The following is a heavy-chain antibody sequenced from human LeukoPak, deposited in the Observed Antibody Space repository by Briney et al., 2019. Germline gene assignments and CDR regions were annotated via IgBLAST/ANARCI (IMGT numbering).Heavy chain of an antibody. Sequence: GGSLRLSCAASGFTFSSYEMNWVRQAPGKGLEWVSYISSSGSTIYYADYVKGRFTISRDNAKNSLFLQMNSLRAEDTAVYYCARGGISGWSFLDSWGQGTLVTVSS. CDR1: GFTFSSYE. CDR3: ARGGISGWSFLDS. J-gene: IGHJ4*02. V-gene: IGHV3-48*03. CDR2: ISSSGSTI. D-gene: IGHD6-19*01.